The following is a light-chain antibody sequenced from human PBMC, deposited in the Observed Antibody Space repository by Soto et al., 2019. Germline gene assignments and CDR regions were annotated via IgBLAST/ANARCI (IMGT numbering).Light chain of an antibody. V-gene: IGLV2-23*02. CDR2: EVS. J-gene: IGLJ3*02. Sequence: QSALTQPASVSGSPGQSITISCTGTSSDVGSYNLVSWYQQHPGKAPKLMIYEVSKRPSGVSNRFSGSKSGNTASLTISGLQAEDVADYYCCSYAGSSTFWVFGGGTKLTVL. CDR1: SSDVGSYNL. CDR3: CSYAGSSTFWV.